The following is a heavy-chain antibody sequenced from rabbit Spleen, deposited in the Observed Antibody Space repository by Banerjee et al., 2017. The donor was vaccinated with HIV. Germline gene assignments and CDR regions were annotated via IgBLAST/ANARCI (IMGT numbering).Heavy chain of an antibody. V-gene: IGHV1S40*01. J-gene: IGHJ4*01. CDR3: AREGHTYGDTGDFK. Sequence: QSLEESGGDLVKPGASLTLTCTVSGFSFSTNWICWVRQAPGKGLEWIACIDTNDGDTDYANWPKGRFTCSKTSSTTVTLQLTSLTAADTATYFCAREGHTYGDTGDFKWGPGTLVTVS. CDR1: GFSFSTNW. D-gene: IGHD2-1*01. CDR2: IDTNDGDT.